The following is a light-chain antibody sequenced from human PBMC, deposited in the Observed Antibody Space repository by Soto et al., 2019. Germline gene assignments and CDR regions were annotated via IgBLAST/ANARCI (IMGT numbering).Light chain of an antibody. V-gene: IGLV2-14*01. CDR1: SSDVGGYNY. Sequence: QSVLTQHASVSGSPGQSITISCTGSSSDVGGYNYVSWYQQHPGKAPKLMIYEVSNRPSGVSNRFSGSKSGNTASLTISGLQAEDEADYYCSSYTSIITLYVFGSGTKSPS. CDR2: EVS. J-gene: IGLJ1*01. CDR3: SSYTSIITLYV.